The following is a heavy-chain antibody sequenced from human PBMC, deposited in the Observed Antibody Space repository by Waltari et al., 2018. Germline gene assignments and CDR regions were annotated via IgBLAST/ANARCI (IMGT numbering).Heavy chain of an antibody. Sequence: EVQLVQSGAEVKKPGESLKISCKGSGYSFTSYWIGWVRQMPGKGLEWMGIIYPGDSDTRYNPSLKSRVTISVDTSKNQFSLKLSSVTAADTAVYYCAREGSGYCSGGSCYSFDYWGQGTLVTVSS. D-gene: IGHD2-15*01. CDR3: AREGSGYCSGGSCYSFDY. CDR1: GYSFTSYW. CDR2: IYPGDSDT. J-gene: IGHJ4*02. V-gene: IGHV5-51*01.